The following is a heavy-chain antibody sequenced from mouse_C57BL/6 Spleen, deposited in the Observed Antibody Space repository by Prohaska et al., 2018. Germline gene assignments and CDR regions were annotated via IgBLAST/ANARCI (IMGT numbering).Heavy chain of an antibody. Sequence: QVQLKQSGAELVRPGASVTLSCKASGYTFPDYYINWLKHRPGQGVDWIARIYPGICNTYYNEKVKGKATLIAEKSSSTAYMQLSRLTSEESGVYFCARCSSYERFAYWSQGTLVTVSA. D-gene: IGHD1-1*01. V-gene: IGHV1-76*01. CDR1: GYTFPDYY. CDR3: ARCSSYERFAY. J-gene: IGHJ3*01. CDR2: IYPGICNT.